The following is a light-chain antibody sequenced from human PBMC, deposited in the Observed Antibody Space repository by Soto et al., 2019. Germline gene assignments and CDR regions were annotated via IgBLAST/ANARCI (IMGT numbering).Light chain of an antibody. CDR1: SSNIGSDY. J-gene: IGLJ3*02. V-gene: IGLV1-47*02. CDR2: TNY. Sequence: QSVLTQPPSASLTPGQRVTISCSGSSSNIGSDYVYWYQQLPGTAPKLLIYTNYQRPSGVPDRFSGSKSGTSASLAISGLRSEDEADYWCAAWDARLSAWVFGGGTQLT. CDR3: AAWDARLSAWV.